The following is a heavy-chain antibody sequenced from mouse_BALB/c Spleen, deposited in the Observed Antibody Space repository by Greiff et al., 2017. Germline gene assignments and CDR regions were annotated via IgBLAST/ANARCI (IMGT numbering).Heavy chain of an antibody. J-gene: IGHJ4*01. V-gene: IGHV1S127*01. D-gene: IGHD1-1*02. CDR3: TRSYGRGYAMDY. Sequence: QVQLQQPGAELVKPGASVKMSCKASGYTFTSYWMHWVKQRPGQGLEWIGTIDPSDSYTSYNQKFKGKATLTVDTSSSTAYMQLSSLTSEDSAVYYCTRSYGRGYAMDYWGQGTSGTVSS. CDR1: GYTFTSYW. CDR2: IDPSDSYT.